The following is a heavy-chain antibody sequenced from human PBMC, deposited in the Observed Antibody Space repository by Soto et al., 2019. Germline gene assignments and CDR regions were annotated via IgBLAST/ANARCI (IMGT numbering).Heavy chain of an antibody. V-gene: IGHV1-69*12. CDR1: GGTFSSYA. D-gene: IGHD5-12*01. CDR2: IIPIFGTA. CDR3: ARDLAGSGYYYGS. Sequence: QVQLVQSGAEVKKPGSSVKVSCKASGGTFSSYAISWVRQAPGQGLEWMGGIIPIFGTANYAQKFQGRATITADGSTTMPYLELGSLSTEDRAVDDCARDLAGSGYYYGSWGQGTLVTVSS. J-gene: IGHJ4*02.